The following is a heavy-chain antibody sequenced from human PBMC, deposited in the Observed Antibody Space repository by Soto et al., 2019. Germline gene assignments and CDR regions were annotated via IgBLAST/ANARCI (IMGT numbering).Heavy chain of an antibody. CDR1: GFTFSSYS. J-gene: IGHJ4*02. Sequence: GGSLRLSCAASGFTFSSYSMNWVRQAPGKWLEWVSSISSSSSYIYYADSVKGRFTISRDNAKNSLYLQMNSLRAEDTAVYYCARSSYCTNGVCYLKGSGSYYDYWGQGTLVTVSS. CDR2: ISSSSSYI. CDR3: ARSSYCTNGVCYLKGSGSYYDY. V-gene: IGHV3-21*01. D-gene: IGHD2-8*01.